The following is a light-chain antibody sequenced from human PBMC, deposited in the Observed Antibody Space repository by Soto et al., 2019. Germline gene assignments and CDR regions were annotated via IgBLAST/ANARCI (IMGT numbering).Light chain of an antibody. CDR3: QQYGSSLWT. J-gene: IGKJ1*01. CDR2: GAS. Sequence: EIVLTQSPGTLSLSPGERATLSCRASQSVSSSRLAWYRQKPGQAPRLLIYGASSRATCIPDRFSGSGSGTDFTLTISRLEPEEFAVYYCQQYGSSLWTFGQGTKVEIK. V-gene: IGKV3-20*01. CDR1: QSVSSSR.